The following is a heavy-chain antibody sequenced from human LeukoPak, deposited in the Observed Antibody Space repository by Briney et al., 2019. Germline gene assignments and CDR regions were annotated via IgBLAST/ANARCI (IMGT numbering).Heavy chain of an antibody. CDR1: GFTFSNAW. V-gene: IGHV3-15*01. CDR3: ATYRQVMLPFES. Sequence: GGSLRLSCAASGFTFSNAWMSWVRQAPGKGLEWVGRIKSKTDGGTTDYAAPVKGRFTISRDDSKNTLFLQMNSLRAEDTAIYYCATYRQVMLPFESWGRGTLVTVSS. D-gene: IGHD2-8*01. J-gene: IGHJ4*02. CDR2: IKSKTDGGTT.